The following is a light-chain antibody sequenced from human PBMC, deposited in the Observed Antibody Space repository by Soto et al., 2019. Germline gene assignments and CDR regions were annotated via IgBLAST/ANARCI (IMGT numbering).Light chain of an antibody. V-gene: IGLV1-40*01. CDR3: QSYDSSLSAL. CDR2: GNS. J-gene: IGLJ3*02. Sequence: QSVLTQPPSVSGAPGQRVTISCTGSSSNIGAGYDVHWYQQLPGTAPKLLIHGNSNRPSGVPDRFSGSKSGTSASLAITGLQAVDEADYYCQSYDSSLSALFGGGTKLTVL. CDR1: SSNIGAGYD.